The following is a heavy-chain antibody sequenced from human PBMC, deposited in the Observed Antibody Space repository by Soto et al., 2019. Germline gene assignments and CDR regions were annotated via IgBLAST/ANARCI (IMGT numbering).Heavy chain of an antibody. Sequence: SQTLSLTCDISGDSVSSNNAAWSWIRQSPSRGLGWLGRTYYRSKWYNEYAVFVKSRIIINPDTSKNQFSLQLNSVTPEDTAVYYCARGSCDNTWVWGQGTPVTVSS. CDR2: TYYRSKWYN. V-gene: IGHV6-1*01. CDR3: ARGSCDNTWV. D-gene: IGHD1-1*01. CDR1: GDSVSSNNAA. J-gene: IGHJ4*02.